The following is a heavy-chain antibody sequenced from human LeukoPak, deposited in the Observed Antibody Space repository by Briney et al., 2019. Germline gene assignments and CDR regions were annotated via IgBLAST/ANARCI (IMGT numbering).Heavy chain of an antibody. Sequence: QTGGSLRLSCAASGFTFSSYGMSWVRQAPGKGLEWGSGISGSGGSTYYADSVKGRFTISRDNSRNTLYLQMNSLRAEDTAVYYCARALSRKTKGYCSGGSCLDYWGQGTLVTVSS. CDR1: GFTFSSYG. D-gene: IGHD2-15*01. CDR3: ARALSRKTKGYCSGGSCLDY. CDR2: ISGSGGST. J-gene: IGHJ4*02. V-gene: IGHV3-23*01.